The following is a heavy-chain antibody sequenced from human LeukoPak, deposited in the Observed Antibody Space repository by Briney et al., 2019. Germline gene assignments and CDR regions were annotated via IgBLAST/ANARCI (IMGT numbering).Heavy chain of an antibody. CDR2: ISSSSSYI. CDR3: ARGYSYGLNWFDP. Sequence: GGSLRLSCAASGFTFSSYSMNWVRQAPGKGLEWVSSISSSSSYIYYADSVKGRFTISRDNAKNSLYLQMNSLRAEDTAVYYCARGYSYGLNWFDPWGQGTLVTVSS. CDR1: GFTFSSYS. J-gene: IGHJ5*02. V-gene: IGHV3-21*01. D-gene: IGHD5-18*01.